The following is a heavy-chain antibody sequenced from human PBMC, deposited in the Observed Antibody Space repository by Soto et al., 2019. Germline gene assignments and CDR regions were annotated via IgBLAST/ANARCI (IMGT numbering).Heavy chain of an antibody. CDR2: ISSSSSYI. D-gene: IGHD5-12*01. J-gene: IGHJ4*02. Sequence: EVQLVESGGGLVKPGGSLRLSCAASGFTFSSYSMNWVRQAPGKGLEWVSSISSSSSYIYYADSVKGRFTISRDNAKNSLYLQMNSLRAEDTAVYYCARGPGRWLQLLGGSVSCWGQGTLVTVSS. CDR3: ARGPGRWLQLLGGSVSC. CDR1: GFTFSSYS. V-gene: IGHV3-21*01.